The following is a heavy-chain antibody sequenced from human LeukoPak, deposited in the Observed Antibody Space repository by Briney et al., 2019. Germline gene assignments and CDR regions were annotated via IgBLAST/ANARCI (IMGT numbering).Heavy chain of an antibody. J-gene: IGHJ4*02. V-gene: IGHV1-69*13. Sequence: SVKVSCKASGGTFSSYAISWVRQAPGQGLEWMGGIIPIFGTANYAQKFQGRVTITADESTSTAYMELSSLRSEDTAVYYSARSSGGLMDKYYFDYWGQGTLVTVSS. CDR1: GGTFSSYA. CDR2: IIPIFGTA. CDR3: ARSSGGLMDKYYFDY. D-gene: IGHD2-2*03.